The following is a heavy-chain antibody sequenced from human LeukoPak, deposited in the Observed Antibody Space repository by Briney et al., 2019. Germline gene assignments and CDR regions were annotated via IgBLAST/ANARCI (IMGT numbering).Heavy chain of an antibody. V-gene: IGHV4-31*03. J-gene: IGHJ5*02. CDR2: IYYSGST. CDR1: GGSISSGGYY. Sequence: PSERLSLTCTVSGGSISSGGYYWSWIRQHPRKGLEWIGYIYYSGSTYYNPSLKSRVTISVDTSKNQFSLKLSSVTAADTAVYYCARESRRTYWYNWNPEPSVRWFDPWGQGTLVTVSS. CDR3: ARESRRTYWYNWNPEPSVRWFDP. D-gene: IGHD1-20*01.